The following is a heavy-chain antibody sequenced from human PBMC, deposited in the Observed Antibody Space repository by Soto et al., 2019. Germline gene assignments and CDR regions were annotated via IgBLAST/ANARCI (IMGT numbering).Heavy chain of an antibody. J-gene: IGHJ4*02. V-gene: IGHV3-9*01. CDR2: ISRNSGSI. D-gene: IGHD3-22*01. Sequence: EVQLVESGGGLVQPGRSLRLSCAASGFTFDDYAMHWVRQAPGKGLEWVAGISRNSGSIGYADSVKGRFTISRDNAKNSLYMQTTSLGAEDTALYYCAKVWWRYYYDSSGYYYVGYFDYWGQGTLVTVSS. CDR1: GFTFDDYA. CDR3: AKVWWRYYYDSSGYYYVGYFDY.